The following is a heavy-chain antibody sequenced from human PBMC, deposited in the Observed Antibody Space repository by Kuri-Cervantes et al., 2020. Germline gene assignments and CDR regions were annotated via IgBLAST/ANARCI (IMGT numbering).Heavy chain of an antibody. CDR2: IYSGGST. CDR3: ARERVTGALYYYYGMDV. CDR1: GFTVSSNY. Sequence: ETLSLTRAASGFTVSSNYMSWVRQAPGKGLEWVSVIYSGGSTYYADSVKGRFTISRDNSKNTLYLQMNSLRAEDTAVYYCARERVTGALYYYYGMDVWGQGTTVTVSS. V-gene: IGHV3-66*01. J-gene: IGHJ6*02. D-gene: IGHD1-14*01.